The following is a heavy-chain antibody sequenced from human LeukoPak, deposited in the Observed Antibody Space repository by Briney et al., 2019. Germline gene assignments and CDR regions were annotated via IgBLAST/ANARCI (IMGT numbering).Heavy chain of an antibody. V-gene: IGHV3-21*01. J-gene: IGHJ4*02. D-gene: IGHD6-19*01. CDR2: ISSTSSYV. Sequence: GGSLRLSCAVSGLTLSGHIMNWGRQAPGKGLEWASSISSTSSYVYYAESVKGRFIISRDNAKNALYLQMNSLRAEQADIYHCAREGRDASSCWPAEGDYWGQGTLVTVSS. CDR1: GLTLSGHI. CDR3: AREGRDASSCWPAEGDY.